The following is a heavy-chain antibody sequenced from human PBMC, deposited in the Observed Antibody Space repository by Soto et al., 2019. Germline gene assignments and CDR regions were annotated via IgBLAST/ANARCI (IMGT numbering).Heavy chain of an antibody. CDR1: GYTLTSYG. CDR3: ARDLPYSDTLTGYQLGTFHF. D-gene: IGHD3-9*01. Sequence: ASVKVSCKASGYTLTSYGVSWVRQAPGQGLEWMGWISAFNGNTNYAQKLQGRVTMTTDTSTSTAYMELTSLRPGDTAVYYCARDLPYSDTLTGYQLGTFHFWGQGALVTVSS. V-gene: IGHV1-18*01. CDR2: ISAFNGNT. J-gene: IGHJ4*02.